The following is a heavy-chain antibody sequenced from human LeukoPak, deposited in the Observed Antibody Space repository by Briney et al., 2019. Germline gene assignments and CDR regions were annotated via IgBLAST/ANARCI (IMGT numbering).Heavy chain of an antibody. CDR3: AHFSGASSAFDY. CDR1: RFSLEPSGVG. J-gene: IGHJ4*02. D-gene: IGHD4-17*01. CDR2: IYWNDDR. V-gene: IGHV2-5*01. Sequence: SRPTPVAHTQTLTLTCPFSRFSLEPSGVGVGWIRQPPGKALEWLAIIYWNDDRRSSPSLKSRLAITKDTSKNHVVLTMTNMDPVDTATYYCAHFSGASSAFDYWGQRSLVTVSS.